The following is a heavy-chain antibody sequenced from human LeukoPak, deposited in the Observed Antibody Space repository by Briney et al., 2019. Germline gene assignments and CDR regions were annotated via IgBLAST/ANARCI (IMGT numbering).Heavy chain of an antibody. Sequence: PGGSLRLSCAASGFTVSSNDMSWVRQAPGKGLEWVSSISSSGSYIYYADSVKGRFTISRDNAKKSLYLQMNSLRAEDTAVYYCARGDRGDFDYWGQGTLVTVSS. V-gene: IGHV3-21*01. J-gene: IGHJ4*02. D-gene: IGHD3-10*01. CDR3: ARGDRGDFDY. CDR1: GFTVSSND. CDR2: ISSSGSYI.